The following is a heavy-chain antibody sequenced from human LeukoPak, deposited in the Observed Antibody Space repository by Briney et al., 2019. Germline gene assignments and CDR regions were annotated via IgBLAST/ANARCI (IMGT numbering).Heavy chain of an antibody. V-gene: IGHV3-53*05. Sequence: GGSLRLSCAASGFTVSSNYMSWVRQAPGKGLEWVSVIYSGGSTYYADSVKGRFTISRDNSKNTLYLQMNSLRSEDTAVYYCAKDRDGDWAVDYWGHGTLVIVSS. CDR2: IYSGGST. D-gene: IGHD4-17*01. J-gene: IGHJ4*01. CDR1: GFTVSSNY. CDR3: AKDRDGDWAVDY.